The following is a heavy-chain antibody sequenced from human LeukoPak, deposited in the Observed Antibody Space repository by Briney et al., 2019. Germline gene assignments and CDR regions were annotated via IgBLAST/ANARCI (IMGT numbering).Heavy chain of an antibody. Sequence: PGGSLRLSCAASGFTFSSYAMSWVRQTPGKGLEWVSAISGSGGSTYYADSVKGRFTISRDNSKNTLYLQMNSLRAEDTAVYYCAKDVNDGYYDFWSGYHPNWFDPWGQGTLVTVSS. D-gene: IGHD3-3*01. V-gene: IGHV3-23*01. CDR1: GFTFSSYA. CDR2: ISGSGGST. J-gene: IGHJ5*02. CDR3: AKDVNDGYYDFWSGYHPNWFDP.